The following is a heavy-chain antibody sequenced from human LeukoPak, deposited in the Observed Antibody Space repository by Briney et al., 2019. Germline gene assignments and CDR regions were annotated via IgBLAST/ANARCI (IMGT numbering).Heavy chain of an antibody. D-gene: IGHD1-26*01. V-gene: IGHV3-21*01. CDR2: ISSSSSYI. CDR1: GFTFSSYS. CDR3: ARDLIVGATGGGAFDI. J-gene: IGHJ3*02. Sequence: GGSLRLSCAASGFTFSSYSMNWVRQAPGKGLEWVSSISSSSSYIYYADSVKGRFTISRDNAKNSLYLQMNSLRAEDTAVYYCARDLIVGATGGGAFDIWGQGTMVTVSS.